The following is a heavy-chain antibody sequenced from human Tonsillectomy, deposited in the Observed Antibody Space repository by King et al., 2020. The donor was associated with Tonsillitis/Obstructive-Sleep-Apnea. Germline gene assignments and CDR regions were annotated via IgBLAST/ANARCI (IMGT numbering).Heavy chain of an antibody. J-gene: IGHJ4*02. CDR3: AKGLSDDYGDFGGY. V-gene: IGHV3-9*01. D-gene: IGHD4-17*01. CDR2: ISWNSGSI. Sequence: VQLVESGGGLVQPGRSLRLSCAASGFTFDDYAMHWVRQAPGKGLEWVSGISWNSGSIGYADSVKGRFTISRDNAKNSLYLQMNSLRAEDTASYYCAKGLSDDYGDFGGYWGQGTLVTVSS. CDR1: GFTFDDYA.